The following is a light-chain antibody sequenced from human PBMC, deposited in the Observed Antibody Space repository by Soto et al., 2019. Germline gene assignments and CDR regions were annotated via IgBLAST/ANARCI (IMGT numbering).Light chain of an antibody. Sequence: QCALTQSPSASGSPGQSVTISCTGTSGDVGNYKYVDWYQQHPGKAPKLMIYEVSKRPSGVPDRFSGSKSGNTASLTVSGLQAEDEADYYCSSYAGSNNWVFGGGTKLTGL. CDR2: EVS. CDR1: SGDVGNYKY. CDR3: SSYAGSNNWV. V-gene: IGLV2-8*01. J-gene: IGLJ3*02.